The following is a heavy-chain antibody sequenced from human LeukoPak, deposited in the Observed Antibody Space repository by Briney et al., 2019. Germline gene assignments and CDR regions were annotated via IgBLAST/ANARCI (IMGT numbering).Heavy chain of an antibody. J-gene: IGHJ4*02. V-gene: IGHV1-69*01. CDR3: ARSGDGYGDPFDY. CDR1: GGTFSSYA. D-gene: IGHD4-17*01. Sequence: ASVKVSCKASGGTFSSYAISWVRQAPGQGLEWMGGIIPIFGTANYAQKFQGRVTITADESTSTAYMELSSLRSDDTAVYYCARSGDGYGDPFDYWGQGALVTVSS. CDR2: IIPIFGTA.